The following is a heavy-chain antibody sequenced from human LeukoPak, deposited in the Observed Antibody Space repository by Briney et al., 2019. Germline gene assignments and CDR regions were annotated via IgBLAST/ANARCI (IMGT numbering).Heavy chain of an antibody. CDR1: GYIFTSYW. CDR2: IYPGDSDT. J-gene: IGHJ4*02. V-gene: IGHV5-51*01. CDR3: ARRSYGGKDFDY. D-gene: IGHD4-23*01. Sequence: GESLKISCQVSGYIFTSYWITWVRQMPGKGLEWMGIIYPGDSDTKYSPSSQGQVTISADKSISTAYLQWSSLKASDTAMYYCARRSYGGKDFDYWGQGTLVTVSS.